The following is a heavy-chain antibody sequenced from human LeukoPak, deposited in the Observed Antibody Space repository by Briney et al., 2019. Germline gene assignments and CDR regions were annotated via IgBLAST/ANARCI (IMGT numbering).Heavy chain of an antibody. CDR2: IRYDGSNK. D-gene: IGHD3-3*01. CDR3: AKDPPYYDFWSGYPNFDY. Sequence: PGGSLRLSCAASGFTFSSYGMHWVRQARGKGVEWVAFIRYDGSNKYYADSVKGRFTISRDNSKNTLYLQMNSLRAEDTAVYYCAKDPPYYDFWSGYPNFDYWGQGTLVTVSS. J-gene: IGHJ4*02. CDR1: GFTFSSYG. V-gene: IGHV3-30*02.